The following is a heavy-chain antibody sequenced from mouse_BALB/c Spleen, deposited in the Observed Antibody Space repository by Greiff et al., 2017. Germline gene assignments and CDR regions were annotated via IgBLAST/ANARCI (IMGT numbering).Heavy chain of an antibody. CDR2: ISYSGST. V-gene: IGHV3-8*02. D-gene: IGHD1-1*01. CDR1: GDSITSGY. Sequence: EVMLVESGPSLVKPSQTLSLTCSVTGDSITSGYWNWIRKFPGNKLEYMGYISYSGSTYYNPSLKSRISITRDTSKNQYYLQLNSVTTEDTATYYCARYGDGSSSWYFDVWGAGTTVTVSS. J-gene: IGHJ1*01. CDR3: ARYGDGSSSWYFDV.